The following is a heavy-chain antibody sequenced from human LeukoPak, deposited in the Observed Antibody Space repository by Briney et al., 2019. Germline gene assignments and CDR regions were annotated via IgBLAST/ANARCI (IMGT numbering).Heavy chain of an antibody. Sequence: ASVKVSCKVSGYTLTELSMHWVRQAPGQGLEWMGWISAYNGNTNYAQKLQGRVTMTTDTSTSTAYMELRSLRSDDTAVYYCARTGILRYFDWLGSNYFDYWGQGTLVTVSS. D-gene: IGHD3-9*01. J-gene: IGHJ4*02. V-gene: IGHV1-18*01. CDR2: ISAYNGNT. CDR1: GYTLTELS. CDR3: ARTGILRYFDWLGSNYFDY.